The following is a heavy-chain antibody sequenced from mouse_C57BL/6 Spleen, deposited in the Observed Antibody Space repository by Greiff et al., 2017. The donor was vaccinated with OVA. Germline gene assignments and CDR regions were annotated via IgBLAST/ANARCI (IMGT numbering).Heavy chain of an antibody. CDR3: ARSETTVVATEDYFDY. J-gene: IGHJ2*01. Sequence: QVQLQQSGPELVKPGASVKLSCKASGYTFTSYDINWVKQRPGQGLAWIGWIYPRDGSTKYNEKFKGKATLTVDTSSSTAYMELHSLTSEDSAVYFGARSETTVVATEDYFDYWGKGTTLTVSS. CDR2: IYPRDGST. V-gene: IGHV1-85*01. D-gene: IGHD1-1*01. CDR1: GYTFTSYD.